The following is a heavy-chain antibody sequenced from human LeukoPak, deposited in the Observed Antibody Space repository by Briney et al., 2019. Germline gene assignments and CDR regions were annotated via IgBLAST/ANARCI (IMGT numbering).Heavy chain of an antibody. J-gene: IGHJ3*02. CDR3: ARGRRIAAAADAFDI. V-gene: IGHV4-59*12. D-gene: IGHD6-13*01. CDR2: IYHSGST. Sequence: PSETLSLTCTVSGGSISSYYWSWIRQPPGKGLEWIGYIYHSGSTYFTPSLKGRVTISVDRSKNQFSLKLSSVTAADTAVYYCARGRRIAAAADAFDIWGEGTMVTVSS. CDR1: GGSISSYY.